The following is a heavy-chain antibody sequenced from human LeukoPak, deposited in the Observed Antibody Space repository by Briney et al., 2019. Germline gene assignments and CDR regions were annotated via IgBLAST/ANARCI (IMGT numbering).Heavy chain of an antibody. CDR1: GFIFSTYT. J-gene: IGHJ4*02. V-gene: IGHV3-30-3*01. CDR2: ISYDGSNK. CDR3: AREGAPYDSRFEGPGSPQANHYYFDY. Sequence: GGSLRLSCSASGFIFSTYTMYWVRQAPGKGLEWVAVISYDGSNKYYADSVKGRFTISRDNSKNTLYLQMNSLRAEDTAVYYCAREGAPYDSRFEGPGSPQANHYYFDYWGQGTLVTVSS. D-gene: IGHD3-22*01.